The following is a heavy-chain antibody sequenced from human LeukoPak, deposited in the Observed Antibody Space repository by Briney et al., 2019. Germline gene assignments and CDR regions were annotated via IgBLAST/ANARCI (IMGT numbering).Heavy chain of an antibody. Sequence: GGSLRLSCAASGFTFSSYGMHWVRQAPGKGLEWVAVIWYDGSNKHYADSVKGRFTISRDNSKNTLYLQMNSLRAEDTAVYYCARVRGRGYSYGYDGAYYFDYWGQGTLVTVSS. CDR3: ARVRGRGYSYGYDGAYYFDY. CDR2: IWYDGSNK. CDR1: GFTFSSYG. J-gene: IGHJ4*02. D-gene: IGHD5-18*01. V-gene: IGHV3-33*01.